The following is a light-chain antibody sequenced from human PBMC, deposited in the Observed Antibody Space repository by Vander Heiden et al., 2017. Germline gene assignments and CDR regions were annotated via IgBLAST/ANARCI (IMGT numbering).Light chain of an antibody. CDR3: QQHESLPT. J-gene: IGKJ2*01. CDR1: QYIGKY. V-gene: IGKV1-33*01. CDR2: AAS. Sequence: DIQMTQSPAFLSASVGDRVTITCQASQYIGKYLSWYQQKPGKAPNLLIYAASNLEVEVPSRFSASGSGTEFILTINSLQPEDIAVYYCQQHESLPTFGQGTKVEIK.